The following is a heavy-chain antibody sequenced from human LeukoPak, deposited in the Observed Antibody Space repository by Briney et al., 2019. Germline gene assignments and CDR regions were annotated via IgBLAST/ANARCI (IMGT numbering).Heavy chain of an antibody. CDR2: INPNNADK. CDR3: ATHSIAAVGFDY. CDR1: GYTFTGYY. Sequence: ASVKVSCKASGYTFTGYYIHWVRQVPGQGLEWMGWINPNNADKTFAQKFQGRVTMTRDTSISTAYMELSRLTSDDTAMYYCATHSIAAVGFDYWGQGTLVTVSS. J-gene: IGHJ4*02. V-gene: IGHV1-2*02. D-gene: IGHD6-13*01.